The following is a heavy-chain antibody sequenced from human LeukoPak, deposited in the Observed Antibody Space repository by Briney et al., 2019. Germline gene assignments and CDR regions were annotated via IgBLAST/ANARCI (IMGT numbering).Heavy chain of an antibody. CDR3: ARNKGVRGELDP. V-gene: IGHV3-48*04. D-gene: IGHD3-10*01. J-gene: IGHJ5*02. Sequence: GGSLRLSCAASGLTFSTYGMYWIRQAPGKGLEWLAHSGASSSGCANDHADSVRVRTSISRDNAKHSLYLHMDSLKAKDKAVYYCARNKGVRGELDPSGQGSLVTVSS. CDR1: GLTFSTYG. CDR2: SGASSSGCAN.